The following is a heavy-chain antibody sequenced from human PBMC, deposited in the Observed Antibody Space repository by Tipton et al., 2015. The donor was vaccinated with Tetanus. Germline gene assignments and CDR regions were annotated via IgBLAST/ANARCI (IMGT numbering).Heavy chain of an antibody. CDR1: GHNSRSYW. V-gene: IGHV5-51*01. J-gene: IGHJ5*02. Sequence: QLVQSGAEVKEAGESLRISCKVSGHNSRSYWISWVRQMPGKGLEWMGIIYPGDSDATYSPAFQGQVTISVDKSISTAYLQWSSLKASDTAFYFCARLPKHYSASGSTWGQGTLVTVSS. D-gene: IGHD3-10*01. CDR3: ARLPKHYSASGST. CDR2: IYPGDSDA.